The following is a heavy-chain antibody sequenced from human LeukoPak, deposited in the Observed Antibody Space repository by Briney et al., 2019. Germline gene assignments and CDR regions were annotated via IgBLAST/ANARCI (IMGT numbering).Heavy chain of an antibody. V-gene: IGHV4-34*01. CDR3: ATIEGPNSSSWFDY. CDR2: INHSGST. CDR1: GGSFIGYY. D-gene: IGHD6-13*01. J-gene: IGHJ4*02. Sequence: SETLSLTCAVYGGSFIGYYWSWIRQPPGKGLEWIGEINHSGSTNYNPSLKSRVTISVDTSKNQFSLKLSSVTAADTAVYYCATIEGPNSSSWFDYWGQGTLVTVSS.